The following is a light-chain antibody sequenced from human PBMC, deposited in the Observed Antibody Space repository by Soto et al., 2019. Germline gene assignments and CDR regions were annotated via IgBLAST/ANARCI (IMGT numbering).Light chain of an antibody. J-gene: IGKJ4*01. Sequence: DIQMTQSPSFVSASVGDRVTITCRASQGISGWLAWYQHKPGRAPKLLIHAASSLESGVPSRFSVSGSGTDFTLTISSLQPEDFATYYCQQTTSFPLTFGGGTKVEIK. CDR1: QGISGW. CDR2: AAS. V-gene: IGKV1-12*01. CDR3: QQTTSFPLT.